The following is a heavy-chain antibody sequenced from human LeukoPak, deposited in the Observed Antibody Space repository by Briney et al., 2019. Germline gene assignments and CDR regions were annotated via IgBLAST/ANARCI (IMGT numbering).Heavy chain of an antibody. CDR2: ISYDGSNK. Sequence: GGSLTLSCAASGFTFSSYAMHWVRHAPGKGLEGVAIISYDGSNKYYADSVKGRFTISRDNSKNTLYLHMNSLRAGDTAVYYCARGPRDIVVVDAHYFDYWGQGTLVTVSS. CDR1: GFTFSSYA. J-gene: IGHJ4*02. D-gene: IGHD2-15*01. V-gene: IGHV3-30-3*01. CDR3: ARGPRDIVVVDAHYFDY.